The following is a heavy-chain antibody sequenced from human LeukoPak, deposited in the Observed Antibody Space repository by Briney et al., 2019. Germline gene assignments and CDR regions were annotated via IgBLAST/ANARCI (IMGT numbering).Heavy chain of an antibody. Sequence: GGSLRLSCAASGFTFSSYAMSWVRQAPGKGLEWVSAISGSGGSTYYADSVKGRFTISRDNSMNTLYLQMNSLRAEDTAVYYCAKRRYYGSGSPLAFDYWGQGTLVTVSS. J-gene: IGHJ4*02. D-gene: IGHD3-10*01. CDR3: AKRRYYGSGSPLAFDY. V-gene: IGHV3-23*01. CDR2: ISGSGGST. CDR1: GFTFSSYA.